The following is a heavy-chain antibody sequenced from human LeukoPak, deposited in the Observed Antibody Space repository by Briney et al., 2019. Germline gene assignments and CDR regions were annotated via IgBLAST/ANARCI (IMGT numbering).Heavy chain of an antibody. J-gene: IGHJ6*03. CDR3: AVDYVLFHMDV. D-gene: IGHD4-17*01. CDR2: INPNIGAT. CDR1: GYTFTGYY. Sequence: ASVKVSCKASGYTFTGYYMHWVRQAPGQGLEWMGWINPNIGATNYAQKFQGRVTMTRDTSISTAYMELSRLRSDDTAVYSCAVDYVLFHMDVWGKGTTVTVTS. V-gene: IGHV1-2*02.